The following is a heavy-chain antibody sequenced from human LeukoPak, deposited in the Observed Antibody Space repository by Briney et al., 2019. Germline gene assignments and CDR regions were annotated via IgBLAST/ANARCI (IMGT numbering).Heavy chain of an antibody. D-gene: IGHD3-9*01. J-gene: IGHJ4*02. CDR1: GFTFSGSA. V-gene: IGHV3-73*01. CDR2: IRSKASSYAT. CDR3: AKNNILTGYDLYYFDY. Sequence: GGSLRLSCAASGFTFSGSAMHWVRQASGKGLEWVGRIRSKASSYATAYAASVKGRFTISRDNFKNTLYLQMNSLRAEDTAVYYCAKNNILTGYDLYYFDYWGQGTLVTVSS.